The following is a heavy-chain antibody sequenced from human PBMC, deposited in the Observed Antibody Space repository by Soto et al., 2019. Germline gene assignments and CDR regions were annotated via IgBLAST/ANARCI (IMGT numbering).Heavy chain of an antibody. Sequence: LSLTCTVSGGSISGYYWSWIRQPAGKGLEWIGRVYHTGYTNYNPSLRGRVTMSLDTSKNQISLKLTSVTAADTAVYYCAKDPLEGGRAARPGSWFDPWGLGTLVTVSS. V-gene: IGHV4-4*07. CDR3: AKDPLEGGRAARPGSWFDP. CDR2: VYHTGYT. CDR1: GGSISGYY. J-gene: IGHJ5*02. D-gene: IGHD6-6*01.